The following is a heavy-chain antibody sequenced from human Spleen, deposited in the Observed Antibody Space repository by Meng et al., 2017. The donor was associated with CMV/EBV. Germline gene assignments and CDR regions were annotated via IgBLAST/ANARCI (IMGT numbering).Heavy chain of an antibody. J-gene: IGHJ4*02. CDR2: IYYSGST. CDR3: ARGSHYFDS. CDR1: GGSISGSY. Sequence: GSLRLSCTVSGGSISGSYWSWIRQSPGKGLEWIGYIYYSGSTNYSPSLKSRVTISLDTSKNQFSLTLTSVTAADTAVYYCARGSHYFDSWGQGTLVTVSS. V-gene: IGHV4-59*01.